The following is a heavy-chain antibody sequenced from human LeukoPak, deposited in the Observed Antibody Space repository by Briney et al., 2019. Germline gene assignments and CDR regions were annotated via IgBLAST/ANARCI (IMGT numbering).Heavy chain of an antibody. CDR1: GFTCSSYS. D-gene: IGHD3-22*01. J-gene: IGHJ4*02. CDR3: ARDPETYYYDSSGYYHDY. Sequence: GGSLRLSCAAAGFTCSSYSMNWVRQALGKGLEWVSSISSSSGYIYYADSVKGRFTISRDNAKNSLYLQMNSLRAEDTAVYYCARDPETYYYDSSGYYHDYWGQGTLVTVSS. CDR2: ISSSSGYI. V-gene: IGHV3-21*01.